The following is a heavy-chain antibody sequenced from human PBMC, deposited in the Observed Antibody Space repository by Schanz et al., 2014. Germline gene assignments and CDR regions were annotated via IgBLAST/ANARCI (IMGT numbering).Heavy chain of an antibody. V-gene: IGHV3-48*01. CDR3: VRDSFFAFDY. D-gene: IGHD3-3*01. J-gene: IGHJ4*02. CDR1: GFTFSSYS. Sequence: EVQLLESGGGLVQPGRSLRLSCAASGFTFSSYSMNWVRQAPGKGLEWVSYISSSSSTRYYADSVKGRFTISRDNAKNSLFLQMNSLRAEDTAVYYCVRDSFFAFDYWGQGTLVTVSS. CDR2: ISSSSSTR.